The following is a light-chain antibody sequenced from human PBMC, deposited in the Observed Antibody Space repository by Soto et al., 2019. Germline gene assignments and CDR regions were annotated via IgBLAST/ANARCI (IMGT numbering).Light chain of an antibody. J-gene: IGKJ2*01. V-gene: IGKV3-20*01. CDR2: GAS. Sequence: EIALTQSPGTLSLSPGERATLSCRASQTVSSSYLAWYYHKPGQAPRLLIHGASSRATGTPDRFSGSGSGTDFTLTIIRLEHEDFAVYYCQQYGSSPYTFGQGTKLEIK. CDR1: QTVSSSY. CDR3: QQYGSSPYT.